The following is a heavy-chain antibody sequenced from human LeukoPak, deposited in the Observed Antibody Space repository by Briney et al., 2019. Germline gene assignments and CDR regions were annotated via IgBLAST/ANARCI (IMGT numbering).Heavy chain of an antibody. J-gene: IGHJ1*01. V-gene: IGHV4-61*02. CDR3: AKDSYSSSAGEYFQH. D-gene: IGHD6-13*01. CDR2: IYTSGST. CDR1: GGSISSGSYY. Sequence: SETLSLTCTVSGGSISSGSYYWSWIRQPAGKGLEWIGRIYTSGSTNYNPSLKSRVTISIDTSKNQFSLKLSSVTAADTAVYYCAKDSYSSSAGEYFQHWGQGTLVTVSS.